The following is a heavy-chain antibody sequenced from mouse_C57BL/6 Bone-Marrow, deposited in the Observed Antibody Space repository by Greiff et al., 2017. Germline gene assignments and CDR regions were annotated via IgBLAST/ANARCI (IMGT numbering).Heavy chain of an antibody. CDR1: GYTFTSYW. CDR2: IDPSDSYT. V-gene: IGHV1-69*01. J-gene: IGHJ2*01. D-gene: IGHD2-2*01. Sequence: QVQLQQPGAELVMPGASVKLSCKASGYTFTSYWMHWVKQRPGQGLEWIGEIDPSDSYTNSNQKFKGKSTLTVDKSTSTAYMQLSSLTSEDSAVYCCAREGVMVPYYFDYWGQGTTLTVSS. CDR3: AREGVMVPYYFDY.